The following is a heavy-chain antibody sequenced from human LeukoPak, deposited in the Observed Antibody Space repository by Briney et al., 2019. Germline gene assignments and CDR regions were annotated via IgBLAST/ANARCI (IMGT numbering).Heavy chain of an antibody. Sequence: GGSLRLSCAASGFTFSSYWMHWVRQAPGKGLVWVSRINTDGSSTTYADSVRGRFTISRDNAKNTLYLQMSSLRAEDTAAYYCAREWKKTGAFDYWGQGTLVTVSS. D-gene: IGHD1-1*01. CDR3: AREWKKTGAFDY. CDR1: GFTFSSYW. V-gene: IGHV3-74*01. J-gene: IGHJ4*02. CDR2: INTDGSST.